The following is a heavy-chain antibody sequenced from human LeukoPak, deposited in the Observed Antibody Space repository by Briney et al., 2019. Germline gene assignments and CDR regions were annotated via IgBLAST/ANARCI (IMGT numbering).Heavy chain of an antibody. CDR2: IYHNGNT. CDR1: GYSIRSGYY. J-gene: IGHJ4*02. V-gene: IGHV4-38-2*01. D-gene: IGHD3-10*01. CDR3: ARHGNYGPAYFDF. Sequence: PSETLSLTCAVSGYSIRSGYYWGWIRQPPGKALEWIGRIYHNGNTYYNPSLKSRVTISIDLSKNQFSLKLSSVTAADTAVYYCARHGNYGPAYFDFWGQGTLVTVSS.